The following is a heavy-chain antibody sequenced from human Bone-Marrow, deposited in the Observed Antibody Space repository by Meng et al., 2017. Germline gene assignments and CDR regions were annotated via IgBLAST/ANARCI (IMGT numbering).Heavy chain of an antibody. V-gene: IGHV3-15*01. CDR3: SGHVDY. J-gene: IGHJ4*01. CDR2: MNSNVDGGTV. Sequence: VELVGSGGGFVKPGGSLRCSCAASGFTLSNAWMTWVRQAPGKGLEWIDRMNSNVDGGTVDYAAAVKGRFFISRDDSENTFYLQMNSLKTEDTAVYYCSGHVDYWGHGTLVTVSS. CDR1: GFTLSNAW.